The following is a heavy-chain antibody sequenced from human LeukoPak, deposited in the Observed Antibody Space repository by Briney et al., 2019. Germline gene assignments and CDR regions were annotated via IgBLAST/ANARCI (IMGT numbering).Heavy chain of an antibody. CDR1: GFTFSSYS. V-gene: IGHV3-21*01. D-gene: IGHD2-8*01. CDR3: ARDEEDIVLMVYAFHYYYMDV. CDR2: ISSSSSYI. Sequence: TGGSLRLSCAASGFTFSSYSMNWVRQAPGKGLEWVSSISSSSSYIYYADSVKGRFTISRDYAKDSLYLQMNSLRAEDTAVYYCARDEEDIVLMVYAFHYYYMDVWGKGTTVIISS. J-gene: IGHJ6*03.